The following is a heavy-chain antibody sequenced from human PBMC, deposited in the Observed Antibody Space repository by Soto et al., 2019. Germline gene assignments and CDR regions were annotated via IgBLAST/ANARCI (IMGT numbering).Heavy chain of an antibody. D-gene: IGHD2-15*01. CDR2: IYYSGST. J-gene: IGHJ6*03. Sequence: SETLSLTCTVSGGSISSYYWSWIRQPPGKGLEWIGYIYYSGSTNYNPSLKSRVTISVDTSKNQFSLKLSSVAAADTAVYYCARGPVVAFYYYMDVWGKGTTVTVSS. CDR1: GGSISSYY. CDR3: ARGPVVAFYYYMDV. V-gene: IGHV4-59*01.